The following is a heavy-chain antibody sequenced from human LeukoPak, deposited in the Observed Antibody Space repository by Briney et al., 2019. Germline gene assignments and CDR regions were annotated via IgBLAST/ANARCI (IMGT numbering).Heavy chain of an antibody. CDR2: IDPSDSYT. V-gene: IGHV5-10-1*01. D-gene: IGHD2-2*01. J-gene: IGHJ4*02. CDR3: ARRCSSSSCPFEY. Sequence: GESLKISCKGSGYSFTSYWISWVRQMPGKGLEWMGRIDPSDSYTNYSPSFQGHVTISADKSISTAYLQWSSLKASDTAMYYCARRCSSSSCPFEYWGQGALVTVSS. CDR1: GYSFTSYW.